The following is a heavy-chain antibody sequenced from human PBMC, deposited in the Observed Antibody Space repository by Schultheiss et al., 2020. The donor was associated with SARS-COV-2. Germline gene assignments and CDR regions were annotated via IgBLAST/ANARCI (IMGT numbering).Heavy chain of an antibody. J-gene: IGHJ4*02. CDR1: GGSVSSGSYY. V-gene: IGHV4-61*01. CDR3: ARGGWFLDIDY. Sequence: SETLSLTCTVSGGSVSSGSYYWSWIRQPPGKGLEWIGEINHSGSTNYNPSLKSRVTISVDTSKNQFSLKLSSVTAADTAVYYCARGGWFLDIDYWGQGTLVTVSS. CDR2: INHSGST. D-gene: IGHD3-10*01.